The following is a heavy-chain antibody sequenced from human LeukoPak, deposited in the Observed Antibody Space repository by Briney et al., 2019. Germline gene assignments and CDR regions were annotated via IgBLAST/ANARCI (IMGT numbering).Heavy chain of an antibody. V-gene: IGHV1-24*01. J-gene: IGHJ4*02. CDR3: AGGFDY. CDR2: FDPEDSET. Sequence: GASVKVSCKASGGTFSSYAISWVRQAPGKGLEWMGGFDPEDSETIYAQKFQGRVTMTEDTSTDTAYMELSSLRSEDTAVYYCAGGFDYWGQGTLVTVSS. D-gene: IGHD3-16*01. CDR1: GGTFSSYA.